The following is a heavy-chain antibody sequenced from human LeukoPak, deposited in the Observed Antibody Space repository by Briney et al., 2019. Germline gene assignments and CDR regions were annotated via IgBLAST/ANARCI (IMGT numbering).Heavy chain of an antibody. V-gene: IGHV4-34*01. CDR3: ARGRMGYYDSSGYYYEKSLDY. J-gene: IGHJ4*02. D-gene: IGHD3-22*01. CDR2: INHSGST. Sequence: TSETLSLTCAVYGGSFSGYYWSWIRQPPGKGLEWIGEINHSGSTNYNPSLKSRVTISVDTSKDQFSLKLSSVTAADTAVYYCARGRMGYYDSSGYYYEKSLDYWGQGTLVTVSS. CDR1: GGSFSGYY.